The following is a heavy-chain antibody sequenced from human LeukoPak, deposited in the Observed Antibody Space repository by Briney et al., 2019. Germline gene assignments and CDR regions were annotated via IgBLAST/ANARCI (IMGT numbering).Heavy chain of an antibody. CDR2: IYYSGST. Sequence: SETLSLTCTVSGGSISSSSYYWGWIRQPPGKGLEWIGSIYYSGSTYYNPSLKSRVTISADTSKNQFSLKLSSVTAADTAVYYCARDQAAVAGGFDPWGQGTLVTVSS. D-gene: IGHD6-19*01. V-gene: IGHV4-39*07. J-gene: IGHJ5*02. CDR3: ARDQAAVAGGFDP. CDR1: GGSISSSSYY.